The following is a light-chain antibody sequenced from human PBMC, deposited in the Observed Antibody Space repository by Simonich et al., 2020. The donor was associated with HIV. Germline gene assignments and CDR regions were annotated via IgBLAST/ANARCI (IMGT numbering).Light chain of an antibody. CDR3: QQYYSTPRT. CDR2: WAS. Sequence: DIVMTQSPDSLAVSLGERATINYKSSQSVLYSSNNKNYLSLYQQKPGQPPKLLIYWASTRDSGVPDRFSGSGSGTDFTLTISSLQAEDVAVYYCQQYYSTPRTFGQGTKLKIK. J-gene: IGKJ2*01. CDR1: QSVLYSSNNKNY. V-gene: IGKV4-1*01.